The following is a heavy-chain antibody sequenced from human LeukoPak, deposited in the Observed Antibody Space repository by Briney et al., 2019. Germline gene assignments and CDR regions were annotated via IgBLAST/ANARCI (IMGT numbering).Heavy chain of an antibody. CDR2: INPNSGGT. D-gene: IGHD2-2*01. CDR1: GYTFTGYY. Sequence: ASVKVSCKASGYTFTGYYMHWVRQATGQGLEWMGWINPNSGGTNYAQKFQGRVTMTRGTSISTAYMELSRLRSDDTAVYYCARGVRPIYSTLYYFDYWGQGTLVTVSS. V-gene: IGHV1-2*02. CDR3: ARGVRPIYSTLYYFDY. J-gene: IGHJ4*02.